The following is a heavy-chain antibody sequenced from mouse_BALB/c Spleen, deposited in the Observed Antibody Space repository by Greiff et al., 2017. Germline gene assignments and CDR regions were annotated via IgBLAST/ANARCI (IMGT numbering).Heavy chain of an antibody. D-gene: IGHD4-1*01. J-gene: IGHJ4*01. CDR1: GFTFSDYY. CDR3: ARETGTRYYAMDY. CDR2: ISDGGSYT. Sequence: EVKVEESGGGLVKPGGSLKLSCAASGFTFSDYYMYWVRQTPEKRLEWVATISDGGSYTYYPDSVKGRFTISRDNAKNNLYLQMSSLKSEDTAMYYCARETGTRYYAMDYWGQGTSVTVSS. V-gene: IGHV5-4*02.